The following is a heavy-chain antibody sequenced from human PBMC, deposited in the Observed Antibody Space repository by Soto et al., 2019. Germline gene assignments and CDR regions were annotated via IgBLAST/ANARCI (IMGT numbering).Heavy chain of an antibody. CDR3: AKDQEIVVVVAPMNWFDS. D-gene: IGHD2-15*01. V-gene: IGHV3-33*06. CDR2: VLLDGSNE. J-gene: IGHJ5*01. Sequence: PGGSLRLSCAASGFTFSDFTTYAVHWVRQAPGQGLEWVAVVLLDGSNEYYTESVKGRFTVARDLSKNTVSLQMNSLRAEDTAVYYCAKDQEIVVVVAPMNWFDSWGQGTLVTVSS. CDR1: GFTFSDFTTYA.